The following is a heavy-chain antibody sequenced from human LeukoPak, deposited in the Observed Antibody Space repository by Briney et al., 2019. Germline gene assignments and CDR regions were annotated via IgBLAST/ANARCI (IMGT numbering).Heavy chain of an antibody. Sequence: GGSLRLSCAASGFTFSNYAMSWVRQAPGKGLEWVSAISGSGGSTYYADSVKGRFTISRDNSKNTLYLQMNSLRAEDTAVYYCARLGYSSSSAVNYWGQGTLVTVSS. D-gene: IGHD6-6*01. CDR3: ARLGYSSSSAVNY. CDR1: GFTFSNYA. J-gene: IGHJ4*02. CDR2: ISGSGGST. V-gene: IGHV3-23*01.